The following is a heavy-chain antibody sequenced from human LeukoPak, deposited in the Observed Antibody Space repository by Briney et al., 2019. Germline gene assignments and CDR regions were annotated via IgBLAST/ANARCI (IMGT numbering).Heavy chain of an antibody. D-gene: IGHD1-26*01. CDR1: GGSISSYY. Sequence: SETLSLTCTVSGGSISSYYWSWIRQPPGKGLEWIGYIYYSGSTNYNPSLKSRVTISVDTSKNQFSLKPSSVTAADTAVYYCARSSPLGAANDAFDIWGQGTMVTVSS. CDR3: ARSSPLGAANDAFDI. V-gene: IGHV4-59*01. CDR2: IYYSGST. J-gene: IGHJ3*02.